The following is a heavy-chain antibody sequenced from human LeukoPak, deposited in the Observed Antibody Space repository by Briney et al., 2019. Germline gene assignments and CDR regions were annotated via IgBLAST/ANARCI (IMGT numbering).Heavy chain of an antibody. CDR3: VRSYAQHLINWFDP. CDR2: INSDGSIT. D-gene: IGHD3-16*01. CDR1: GFTFTNSW. J-gene: IGHJ5*02. V-gene: IGHV3-74*01. Sequence: PGGSLRLSCAASGFTFTNSWMHWVRQGPGTGLEWVSRINSDGSITNFADSVKGRFTISRDNAKNTLYLQMNSLRAEDTGVYYCVRSYAQHLINWFDPWGQGTLVTVSS.